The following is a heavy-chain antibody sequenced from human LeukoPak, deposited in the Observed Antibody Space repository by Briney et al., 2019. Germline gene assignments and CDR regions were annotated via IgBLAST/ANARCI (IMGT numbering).Heavy chain of an antibody. D-gene: IGHD3-10*01. CDR3: ARGTLMWFGAKMEYYFDS. CDR2: SSYTGNT. J-gene: IGHJ4*02. V-gene: IGHV4-59*01. Sequence: SETLSLTCTVSGAYFTNYYWSFIRQPPGKGLEWIGFSSYTGNTNYNPSLKSRVTISLDMSKNQFSLSLKSVTAADTAMYYCARGTLMWFGAKMEYYFDSWGQGTPLTVSS. CDR1: GAYFTNYY.